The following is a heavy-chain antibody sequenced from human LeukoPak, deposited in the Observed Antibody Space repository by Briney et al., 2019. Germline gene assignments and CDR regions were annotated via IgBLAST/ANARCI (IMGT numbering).Heavy chain of an antibody. D-gene: IGHD4-17*01. V-gene: IGHV3-30*02. J-gene: IGHJ4*02. CDR1: GFNFRNYD. CDR2: IRSDASNK. Sequence: GGSLRLSCAASGFNFRNYDMHWVRQAPGKGLEWVASIRSDASNKYYADSVKGRFTISRDNAKNTLFLQMNSLRAEDTAVYYCARDLQMTTVSYFDYWGQGTLVTVSS. CDR3: ARDLQMTTVSYFDY.